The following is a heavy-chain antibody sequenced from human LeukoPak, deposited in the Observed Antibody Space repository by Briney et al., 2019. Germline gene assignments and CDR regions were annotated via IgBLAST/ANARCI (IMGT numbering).Heavy chain of an antibody. D-gene: IGHD6-19*01. CDR2: IYYSGST. CDR1: GGSISSSSYY. CDR3: ARTSEVIAVAGGENPTFDY. Sequence: ASETLSLTCTVSGGSISSSSYYWGWIRQPPGKGLEWIGSIYYSGSTYYNPSLKSRVTISVDTSKNQFSLKLSSVTAADTAVYYCARTSEVIAVAGGENPTFDYWGQGTLVTVSS. V-gene: IGHV4-39*01. J-gene: IGHJ4*02.